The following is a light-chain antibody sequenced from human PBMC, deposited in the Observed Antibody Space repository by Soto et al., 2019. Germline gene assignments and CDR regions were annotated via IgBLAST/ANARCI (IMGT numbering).Light chain of an antibody. J-gene: IGLJ1*01. V-gene: IGLV2-14*03. CDR1: SGDFGGYNY. CDR2: GVT. Sequence: QSVLTQPASVSGSPGQSITISYTGASGDFGGYNYVSWYQQHPGKAPQLLIYGVTNRPSGVSNRFSGSTSGNTASLTISGLQADDEAEYYCNSYTNSNTLPVFGTGTKVTVL. CDR3: NSYTNSNTLPV.